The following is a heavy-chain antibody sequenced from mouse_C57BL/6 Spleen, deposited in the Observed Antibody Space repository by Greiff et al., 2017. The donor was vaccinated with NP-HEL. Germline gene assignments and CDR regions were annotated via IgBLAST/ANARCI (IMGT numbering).Heavy chain of an antibody. Sequence: VQLQQPGAELVKPGASVKLSCKASGYTFTSYWMQWVKQRPGQGLEWIGEIDPSDSYTNYNQKFKGKANLTVNTASSTAYMQLSSLTSEDSAVYYCARKGLGPYFDYWGQGTTLTVSS. CDR3: ARKGLGPYFDY. V-gene: IGHV1-50*01. CDR1: GYTFTSYW. CDR2: IDPSDSYT. J-gene: IGHJ2*01. D-gene: IGHD4-1*01.